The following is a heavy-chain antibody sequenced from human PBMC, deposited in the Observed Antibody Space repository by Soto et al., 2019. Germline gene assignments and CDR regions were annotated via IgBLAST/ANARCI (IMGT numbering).Heavy chain of an antibody. J-gene: IGHJ4*02. V-gene: IGHV3-30*04. Sequence: QVQLVESGGGVVQPGRSLRLSCAASGFTFSSYAMHWVRQAPGKGLEWVAVISYDGSNKYYADSVKGRFTISRDNSKNTLYLQMNSLRAEDTAVYYCAKEWRGYCSSTSCHPTFDYWGQGTLVTVSS. D-gene: IGHD2-2*01. CDR2: ISYDGSNK. CDR1: GFTFSSYA. CDR3: AKEWRGYCSSTSCHPTFDY.